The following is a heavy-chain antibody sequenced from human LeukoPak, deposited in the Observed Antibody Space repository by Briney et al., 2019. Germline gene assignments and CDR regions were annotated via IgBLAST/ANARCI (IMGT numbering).Heavy chain of an antibody. D-gene: IGHD5-12*01. J-gene: IGHJ2*01. CDR1: GGSFSGYY. CDR3: ARVEGYSGYETPSYWYFDL. V-gene: IGHV4-34*01. CDR2: INHSGST. Sequence: SETLSLTCAVYGGSFSGYYWSWIRQPPGKGLEWIGEINHSGSTNYNPSLKSRVTISVDTSKNQFSLKLSSVTAADTAVYYCARVEGYSGYETPSYWYFDLWGRGTLVTVSS.